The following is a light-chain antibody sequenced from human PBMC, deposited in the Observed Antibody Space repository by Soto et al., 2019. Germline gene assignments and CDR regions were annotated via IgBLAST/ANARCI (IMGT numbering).Light chain of an antibody. J-gene: IGKJ4*01. CDR1: QSVSNN. Sequence: EIVMTQSPATLSVSPGERATLSCRASQSVSNNLAWYQQKPGKAPRLLIYFASTRATGIPARFSGSGSGTEFNLTISSLQSEDFAVYYCQQYNKWPLTFGGGTKVETK. V-gene: IGKV3-15*01. CDR2: FAS. CDR3: QQYNKWPLT.